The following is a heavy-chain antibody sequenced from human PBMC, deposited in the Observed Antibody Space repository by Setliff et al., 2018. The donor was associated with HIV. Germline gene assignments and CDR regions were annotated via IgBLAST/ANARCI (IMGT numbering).Heavy chain of an antibody. J-gene: IGHJ4*02. V-gene: IGHV3-7*01. CDR1: GFTFSGYW. D-gene: IGHD5-12*01. Sequence: GSLRLSCAASGFTFSGYWMNWVRQAPGKGLEWVANIEQDGSEKYYVDSVKGRFAISRDNAKNSLYLQMDSLGVEDTAVYYCAGGTGWLIDHWGQGTLVTVSS. CDR3: AGGTGWLIDH. CDR2: IEQDGSEK.